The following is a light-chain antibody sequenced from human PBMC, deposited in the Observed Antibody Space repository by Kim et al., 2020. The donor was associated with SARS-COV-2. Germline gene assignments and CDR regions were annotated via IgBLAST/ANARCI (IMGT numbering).Light chain of an antibody. V-gene: IGKV3-11*01. CDR3: QERGNGAHALT. J-gene: IGKJ4*01. CDR2: DAA. Sequence: RGEEATLSCGASHSVGNRLAWYQQTTGQASRLLIYDAANRATGMPDRLSGSGSGTEYTLTIGRVEPRDFAMYYCQERGNGAHALTFGGRAKVDIK. CDR1: HSVGNR.